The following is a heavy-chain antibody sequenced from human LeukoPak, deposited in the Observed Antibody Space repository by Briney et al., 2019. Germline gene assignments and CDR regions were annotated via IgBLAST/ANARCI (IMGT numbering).Heavy chain of an antibody. D-gene: IGHD3-10*01. CDR1: GYTFTSYG. CDR3: ARDPFGFGIDY. Sequence: GASVKVSCKASGYTFTSYGISWVRQAPGQGLEWMGWISAYNGNTNYAQKLQGRVTMTTDTSTSTAYMDLRSLRSDDTAIYYCARDPFGFGIDYWGQGTLVTVAS. J-gene: IGHJ4*02. V-gene: IGHV1-18*01. CDR2: ISAYNGNT.